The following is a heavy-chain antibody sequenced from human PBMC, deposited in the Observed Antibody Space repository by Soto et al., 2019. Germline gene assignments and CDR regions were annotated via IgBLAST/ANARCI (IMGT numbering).Heavy chain of an antibody. Sequence: SETLSLTCTVCGGSIRGYYWRWMRQPPGKGLEWIGYIYYSESTNYNTSLESRVTISVDTSKNQFSLKLSSVTAADTAMYYCARVLRNSSGWLNWFDPWGQGTLVTVSS. V-gene: IGHV4-59*01. CDR3: ARVLRNSSGWLNWFDP. CDR1: GGSIRGYY. CDR2: IYYSEST. D-gene: IGHD6-19*01. J-gene: IGHJ5*02.